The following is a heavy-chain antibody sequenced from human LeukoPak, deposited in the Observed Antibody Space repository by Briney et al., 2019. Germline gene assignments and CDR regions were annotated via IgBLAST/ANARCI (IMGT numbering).Heavy chain of an antibody. V-gene: IGHV3-23*01. Sequence: GGSLRLSCAASGFTFSSYAMNWVRQAPGKGLEWISVMSGSGGSTYYADSVKGRFTISRDNSKNTLYLQMKSLRAEDRAVYYCAKDLTTVTSQGDFWGQGTLVTVSS. CDR2: MSGSGGST. D-gene: IGHD4-17*01. CDR3: AKDLTTVTSQGDF. CDR1: GFTFSSYA. J-gene: IGHJ4*02.